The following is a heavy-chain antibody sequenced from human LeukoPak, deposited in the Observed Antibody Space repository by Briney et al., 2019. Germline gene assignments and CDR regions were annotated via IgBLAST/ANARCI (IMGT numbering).Heavy chain of an antibody. CDR3: ARDLILADSSGSSAHDY. CDR1: GFTFDDYA. D-gene: IGHD2-15*01. CDR2: ISWNSGSI. J-gene: IGHJ4*02. V-gene: IGHV3-9*01. Sequence: GGSLRLSCAASGFTFDDYAMHWVRQAPGKGLEWVSGISWNSGSIGYADSVKGRFTIFRDNAKNSLYLQMNSLRDEDTAVYYCARDLILADSSGSSAHDYWGQGTLVTVSS.